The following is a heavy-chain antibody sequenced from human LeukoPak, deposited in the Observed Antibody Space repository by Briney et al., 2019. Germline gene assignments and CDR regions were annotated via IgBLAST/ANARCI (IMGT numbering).Heavy chain of an antibody. V-gene: IGHV3-64*01. D-gene: IGHD6-19*01. CDR2: ISSNRGST. CDR1: RFTFSSYA. Sequence: GGSLRLSCAASRFTFSSYAMHWVRQAPGKGLEYVSAISSNRGSTYYANSVKGRFTISRDNSKNTLYLQMGSLRAEDMAVYYCARGVLARGSSGWYFDYWSQGTLVTVSS. J-gene: IGHJ4*02. CDR3: ARGVLARGSSGWYFDY.